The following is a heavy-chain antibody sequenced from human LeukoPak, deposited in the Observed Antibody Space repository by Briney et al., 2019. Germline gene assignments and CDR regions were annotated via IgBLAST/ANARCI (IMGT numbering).Heavy chain of an antibody. CDR3: ARHSATHLTGLDY. CDR1: GGSISSHY. Sequence: SETLSLTCSVSGGSISSHYWSWIRQPPGKGLEWIGYIYYSGRTNYNPSLTSRVTTSVDTSKNQFSLKLSSVTAADTAVYYCARHSATHLTGLDYWGQGTLVTVSS. V-gene: IGHV4-59*08. CDR2: IYYSGRT. D-gene: IGHD3-9*01. J-gene: IGHJ4*02.